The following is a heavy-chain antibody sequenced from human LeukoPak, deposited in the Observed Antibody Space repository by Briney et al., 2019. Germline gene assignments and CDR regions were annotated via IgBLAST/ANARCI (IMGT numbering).Heavy chain of an antibody. CDR3: ARHVGYYDSSGYYYGYYYYGMDV. J-gene: IGHJ6*02. V-gene: IGHV5-51*01. D-gene: IGHD3-22*01. Sequence: GESLKISCKASGHSFTSYWIGWVRQMPGKGLEWMGIIYPGDSDTRYRPSFQGQVTISADKSMNTAYLQWSSLKASDTAMYYCARHVGYYDSSGYYYGYYYYGMDVWGQGTTVTVSS. CDR1: GHSFTSYW. CDR2: IYPGDSDT.